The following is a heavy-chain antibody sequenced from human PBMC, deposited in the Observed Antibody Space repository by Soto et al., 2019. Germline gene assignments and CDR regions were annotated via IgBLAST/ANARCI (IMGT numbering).Heavy chain of an antibody. D-gene: IGHD3-16*01. CDR2: ISHSLST. Sequence: SETLSLTCVVSGGSTNTNHCWNWVRQPPGKGLEWIGEISHSLSTIYNPSLKSRVFISLDKSRNQFSLRLSSVTAVDTAVYYCGIVDMITFGGITGPNDAFDRWGQGKMVT. CDR1: GGSTNTNHC. J-gene: IGHJ3*01. V-gene: IGHV4-4*02. CDR3: GIVDMITFGGITGPNDAFDR.